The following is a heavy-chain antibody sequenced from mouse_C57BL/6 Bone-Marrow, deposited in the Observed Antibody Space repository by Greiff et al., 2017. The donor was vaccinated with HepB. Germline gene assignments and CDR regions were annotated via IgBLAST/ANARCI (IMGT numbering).Heavy chain of an antibody. CDR2: FYPGSGSI. CDR1: GYTFTEYT. D-gene: IGHD1-1*01. CDR3: ARLDYGNYAMDY. V-gene: IGHV1-62-2*01. Sequence: VQLQQSGAELVKPGASVKLSCKASGYTFTEYTIHWVKQRPGQGLEWIGWFYPGSGSIKYNEKFKDKATLTADKSSSTVYMELSRLTSEDSAVYFWARLDYGNYAMDYWGQGTSVTVSS. J-gene: IGHJ4*01.